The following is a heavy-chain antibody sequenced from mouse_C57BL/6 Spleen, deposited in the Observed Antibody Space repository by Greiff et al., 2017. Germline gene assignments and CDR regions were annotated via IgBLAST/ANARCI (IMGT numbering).Heavy chain of an antibody. CDR1: GYAFSSYW. CDR2: IYPGDGDT. D-gene: IGHD1-1*01. J-gene: IGHJ1*03. Sequence: VQLLQSGAELVKPGASVKISCKASGYAFSSYWMNWVQQRPGKGLEWIGQIYPGDGDTNYNGKFKGKGTLTADKPSSTAYMQISSLTSEDSAVYVCASEGAFTTDFWYLDVWGTGTTVTVSS. CDR3: ASEGAFTTDFWYLDV. V-gene: IGHV1-80*01.